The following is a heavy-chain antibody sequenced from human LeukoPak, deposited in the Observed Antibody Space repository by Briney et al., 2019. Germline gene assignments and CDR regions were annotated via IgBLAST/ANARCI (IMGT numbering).Heavy chain of an antibody. CDR3: ARARAPVTRLSSFDI. D-gene: IGHD4-17*01. Sequence: LAGGSLRLSCAASGFTFSTYGMHWVRQAPGKVLEWVAVISFDGTDAFYADSVKGRFTISRDNSKNTLYLQMNSLRADDTAVYYWARARAPVTRLSSFDIWGQGTMVTVSS. V-gene: IGHV3-30*19. CDR2: ISFDGTDA. J-gene: IGHJ3*02. CDR1: GFTFSTYG.